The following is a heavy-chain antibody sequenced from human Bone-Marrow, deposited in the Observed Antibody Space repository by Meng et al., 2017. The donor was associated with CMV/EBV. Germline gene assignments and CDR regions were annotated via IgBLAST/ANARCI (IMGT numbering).Heavy chain of an antibody. Sequence: SVKVSCKASGGTFSSYAISWVRQAPGQGLEWMGGIIPILGIANYAQKFQGRVTITADESTSTAYMELSSLRSEDTAVYYCASQQASGPEYFQHWGQGTLVTVSS. D-gene: IGHD5-12*01. CDR2: IIPILGIA. J-gene: IGHJ1*01. V-gene: IGHV1-69*10. CDR1: GGTFSSYA. CDR3: ASQQASGPEYFQH.